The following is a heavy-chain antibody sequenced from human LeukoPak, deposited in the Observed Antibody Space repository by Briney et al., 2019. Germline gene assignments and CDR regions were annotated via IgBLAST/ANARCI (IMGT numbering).Heavy chain of an antibody. Sequence: PSQTLSLTCGVYDGPFRGYYWSWIRQPPGKGLEWIGDVSQSGSGITNYNPSLKSRVTMSPDTSKTQCALELTSVPAADTAMYYGARLPLYWQDPFDLWGQGTLVTVSS. D-gene: IGHD2-8*02. CDR3: ARLPLYWQDPFDL. J-gene: IGHJ5*02. CDR1: DGPFRGYY. CDR2: VSQSGSGIT. V-gene: IGHV4-34*10.